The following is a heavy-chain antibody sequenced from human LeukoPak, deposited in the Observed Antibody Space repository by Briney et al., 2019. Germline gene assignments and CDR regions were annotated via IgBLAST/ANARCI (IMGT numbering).Heavy chain of an antibody. CDR3: ARIGIAVGVTPYFDY. D-gene: IGHD4-23*01. V-gene: IGHV4-38-2*02. Sequence: SETLSLTCTVSGYSISSGYYWGWIRQPPGKGLEWIGSIYHSGGTYYNPSLKSRVTISVDTSKNQFSLKLSSVTAADTAVYYCARIGIAVGVTPYFDYWGQGALVTVPS. J-gene: IGHJ4*02. CDR2: IYHSGGT. CDR1: GYSISSGYY.